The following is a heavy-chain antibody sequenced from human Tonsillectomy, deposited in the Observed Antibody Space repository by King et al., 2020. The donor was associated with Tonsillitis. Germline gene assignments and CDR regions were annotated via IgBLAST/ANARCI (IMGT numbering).Heavy chain of an antibody. D-gene: IGHD2-2*01. V-gene: IGHV4-61*02. Sequence: QLQESGPGLVKPSQTLSLTCTVSGGSVSSGSYYWSWIRQPAGKGLEWIGRLYTSGSTNYNPSLKSRITMSLDTSKNQFSLKLSSVTAADTAVYYCARDVYLGYCSGTSCEYWFDPWGQGILVTVSS. CDR3: ARDVYLGYCSGTSCEYWFDP. CDR1: GGSVSSGSYY. CDR2: LYTSGST. J-gene: IGHJ5*02.